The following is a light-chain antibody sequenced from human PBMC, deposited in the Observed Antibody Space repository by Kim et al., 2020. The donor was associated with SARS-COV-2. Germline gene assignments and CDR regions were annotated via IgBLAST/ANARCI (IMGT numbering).Light chain of an antibody. CDR2: GNS. CDR1: SSNIGSVYD. CDR3: QSYDSSLSGWV. Sequence: HRVTISCTGSSSNIGSVYDVHWYQQLPGTAPKLLIYGNSNRPSGVPDRFSGSKSGTSASLAITGLQAEDEADYYCQSYDSSLSGWVFGGGTQLTVL. V-gene: IGLV1-40*01. J-gene: IGLJ3*02.